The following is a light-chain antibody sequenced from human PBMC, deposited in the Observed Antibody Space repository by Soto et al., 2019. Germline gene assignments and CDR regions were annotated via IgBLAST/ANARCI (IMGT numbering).Light chain of an antibody. CDR3: QTWGSDIRVG. CDR2: LNSDGSH. Sequence: QSVLTQSPSASASLGASVKLTCTLSSGHSSYAIAWHQQQPEKGPRYLMKLNSDGSHSKGDGIPDRFSGSSSGAERYLTISSLQSEDEADYYCQTWGSDIRVGFGGGTKLTVL. CDR1: SGHSSYA. J-gene: IGLJ2*01. V-gene: IGLV4-69*01.